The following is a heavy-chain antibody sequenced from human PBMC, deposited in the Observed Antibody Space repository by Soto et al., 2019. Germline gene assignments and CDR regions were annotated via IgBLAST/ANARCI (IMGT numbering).Heavy chain of an antibody. Sequence: GASVKVSCKASGYTFTSYAMHWVRQAPGQRLEWMGWINAGNGNTKYSQKFQGRVTITRDTSASTAYMELSSLRSEDKAVYYCAREYGGYDPGRKRGDYYYYMDVWGKGTTVTVSS. CDR1: GYTFTSYA. J-gene: IGHJ6*03. CDR3: AREYGGYDPGRKRGDYYYYMDV. CDR2: INAGNGNT. D-gene: IGHD5-12*01. V-gene: IGHV1-3*01.